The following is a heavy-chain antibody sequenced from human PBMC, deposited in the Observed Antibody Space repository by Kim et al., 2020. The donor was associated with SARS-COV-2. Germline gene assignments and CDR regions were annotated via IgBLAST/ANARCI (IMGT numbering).Heavy chain of an antibody. J-gene: IGHJ5*02. CDR3: ARRVTATTRLCDP. D-gene: IGHD4-17*01. Sequence: YAQNCQGRVTLTRNTSISTAYMELSSLSSDDTAVYYCARRVTATTRLCDPWGQGTLVTVSS. V-gene: IGHV1-8*01.